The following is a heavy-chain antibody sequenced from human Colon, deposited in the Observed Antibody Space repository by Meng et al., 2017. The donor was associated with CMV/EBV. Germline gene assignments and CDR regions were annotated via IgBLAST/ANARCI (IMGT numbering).Heavy chain of an antibody. CDR3: AKDLSGAVMGFDY. J-gene: IGHJ4*02. CDR1: GFGFSSYA. CDR2: ITSGGGSR. Sequence: GESLKISCAASGFGFSSYAMSWVRQAPGKGLEWVATITSGGGSRYHGDSVKGRFTISRDNSRNTLYLQMNTLGADDTATYYCAKDLSGAVMGFDYWGQGTLVTVSS. D-gene: IGHD3-16*01. V-gene: IGHV3-23*01.